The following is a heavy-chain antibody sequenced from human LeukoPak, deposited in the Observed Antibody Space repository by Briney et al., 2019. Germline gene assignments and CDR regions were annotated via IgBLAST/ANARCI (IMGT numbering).Heavy chain of an antibody. CDR1: GYTFTSYG. CDR3: ARVGLRTRSFDY. CDR2: MNPNSGNT. D-gene: IGHD3-16*01. Sequence: ASVKVSCKASGYTFTSYGISWVRQAPGQGLEWMGWMNPNSGNTGYAQKFQGRVTMTRNTSISTAYMELSSLRSEDTAVYYCARVGLRTRSFDYWGQGTLVTVSS. V-gene: IGHV1-8*02. J-gene: IGHJ4*02.